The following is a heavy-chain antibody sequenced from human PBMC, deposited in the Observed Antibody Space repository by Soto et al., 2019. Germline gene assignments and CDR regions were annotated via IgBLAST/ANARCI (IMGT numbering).Heavy chain of an antibody. CDR1: GYSFASYW. V-gene: IGHV5-51*07. CDR2: IYPGDSDT. D-gene: IGHD6-6*01. CDR3: ARTRSFTLGFYYDGMDV. J-gene: IGHJ6*02. Sequence: GASLKISCQVSGYSFASYWIGWVHQMPGKDLEWMGIIYPGDSDTRYSPSFQGQVTISADKSLRTAYLQWTSLKASDTALYYCARTRSFTLGFYYDGMDVWGQGTTVTVSS.